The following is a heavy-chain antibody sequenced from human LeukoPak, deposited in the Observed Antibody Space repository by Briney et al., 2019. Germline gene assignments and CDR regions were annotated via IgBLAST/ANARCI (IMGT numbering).Heavy chain of an antibody. CDR3: ATFSGPRDAFDI. J-gene: IGHJ3*02. D-gene: IGHD6-19*01. V-gene: IGHV1-24*01. CDR1: GYTLTELS. Sequence: ASVKVSCKVSGYTLTELSMHWVRQAPGKGLEWMGGFDPEDGETIYAQKFQGRVTMTEDTSTDTAYMELSSLRSEDTTVYYCATFSGPRDAFDIWGQGTMVTVSS. CDR2: FDPEDGET.